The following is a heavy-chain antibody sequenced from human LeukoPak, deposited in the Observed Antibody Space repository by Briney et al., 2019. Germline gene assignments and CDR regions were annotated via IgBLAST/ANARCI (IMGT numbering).Heavy chain of an antibody. J-gene: IGHJ1*01. CDR1: GFTFSSYA. CDR2: ISYDGSNK. CDR3: ARDGGDYRYFQH. Sequence: PGGSLRLSCAASGFTFSSYAMHWVRQAPGKGLEWVAVISYDGSNKYYADSAKGRFTISRDNSKNTLYLQMNSLRAEDTAVYYCARDGGDYRYFQHWGQGTLVTVSS. D-gene: IGHD4-17*01. V-gene: IGHV3-30*04.